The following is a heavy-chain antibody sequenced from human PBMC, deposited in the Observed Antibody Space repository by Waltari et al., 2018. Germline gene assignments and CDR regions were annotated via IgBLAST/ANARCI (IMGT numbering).Heavy chain of an antibody. CDR3: ATAGNYRFDF. CDR1: GVTLSDTW. J-gene: IGHJ4*02. CDR2: IKPDGRTT. V-gene: IGHV3-74*01. D-gene: IGHD1-26*01. Sequence: EVQLVESGGGLVQPGGSLRLPWAVSGVTLSDTWIHWVRQTPGKGLMWVSRIKPDGRTTNYADSVTGRFTISRDNAKNMVYLQMHSLGAEDTAVYYCATAGNYRFDFWGQGTLVTVSP.